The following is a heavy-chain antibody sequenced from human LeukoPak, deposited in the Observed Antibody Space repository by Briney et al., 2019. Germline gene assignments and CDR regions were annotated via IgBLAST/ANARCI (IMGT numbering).Heavy chain of an antibody. D-gene: IGHD1-26*01. CDR1: GNTLTSYG. CDR2: ISAYNGDT. J-gene: IGHJ4*02. V-gene: IGHV1-18*01. Sequence: ASVKVSCKAAGNTLTSYGISWVRQAPGQGLEWMGWISAYNGDTNYAQKFQGRVTITRNTSISTAYMELSSLRSEDTAVYYCAKAGDGGSPFDYWGQGTLVTVSS. CDR3: AKAGDGGSPFDY.